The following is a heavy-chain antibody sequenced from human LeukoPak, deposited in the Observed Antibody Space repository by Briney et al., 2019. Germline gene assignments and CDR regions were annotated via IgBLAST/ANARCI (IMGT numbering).Heavy chain of an antibody. CDR2: IIPIFGTA. CDR3: RITMVRGENYYMDV. Sequence: SVKVSRKASGGTFSSYAISWVRQAPGQGLEWMGGIIPIFGTANYAQKFQGRVTITADESTSTAYMELSSLRSEDTAVYYCRITMVRGENYYMDVWGKGTTVTISS. V-gene: IGHV1-69*13. D-gene: IGHD3-10*01. J-gene: IGHJ6*03. CDR1: GGTFSSYA.